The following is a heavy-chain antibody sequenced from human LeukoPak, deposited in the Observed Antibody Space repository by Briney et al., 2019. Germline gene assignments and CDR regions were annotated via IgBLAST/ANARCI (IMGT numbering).Heavy chain of an antibody. D-gene: IGHD5-12*01. CDR1: GYTFTGYY. J-gene: IGHJ5*02. V-gene: IGHV1-2*02. CDR2: INPNSGGT. Sequence: ASVKVACKASGYTFTGYYMHWVRQAPGQGLEWMGWINPNSGGTNYAQKFQGRVTMTRDTSISTAYMELSRLRSDDTAVYYCARGRGRIVATTKNWLDPWGQGTLVTVSS. CDR3: ARGRGRIVATTKNWLDP.